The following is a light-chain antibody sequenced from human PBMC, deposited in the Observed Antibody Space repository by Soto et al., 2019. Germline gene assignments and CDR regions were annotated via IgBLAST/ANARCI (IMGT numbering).Light chain of an antibody. CDR3: SSYTSSSTLEV. CDR2: EVS. V-gene: IGLV2-14*01. CDR1: SSDVGGYNY. Sequence: QSVLTQPASVSGSPGQSITISCTGTSSDVGGYNYVSWYQQHPGKAPKLMIYEVSNRPSGVSNRFSGSKSGNTASLTISGLQAEDEADYYCSSYTSSSTLEVFGTGTKLTVL. J-gene: IGLJ1*01.